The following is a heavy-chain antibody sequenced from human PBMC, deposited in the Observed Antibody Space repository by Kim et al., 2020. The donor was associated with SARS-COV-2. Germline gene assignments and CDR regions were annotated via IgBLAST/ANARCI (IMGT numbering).Heavy chain of an antibody. CDR2: IWYDGSIK. D-gene: IGHD3-10*01. Sequence: GGSLRLSCAASGFTLSNHGMHWVRQAPGKGLEWVATIWYDGSIKKYGESVKDRFTISRDNSKSTVYVQMNSLRAEDTAKYYCTRGGHDYGLGGFDSWGQGTLVTVSS. CDR1: GFTLSNHG. CDR3: TRGGHDYGLGGFDS. J-gene: IGHJ4*02. V-gene: IGHV3-33*01.